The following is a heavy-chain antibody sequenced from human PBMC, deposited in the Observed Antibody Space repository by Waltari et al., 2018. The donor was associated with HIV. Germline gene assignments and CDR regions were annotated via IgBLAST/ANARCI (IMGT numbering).Heavy chain of an antibody. J-gene: IGHJ6*02. D-gene: IGHD3-10*01. CDR3: ARANVFLRFGEFSNYGMDV. Sequence: GRLVESGGDYVHPGECPRLSCATAGFTFSTCWLPSVRQAPGKGLVWVSRMNTDGTTTTYADSVRGRFTISRDNAKNTLDLQMNSLKADDTAVYYCARANVFLRFGEFSNYGMDVWGQGTMVTVSS. V-gene: IGHV3-74*01. CDR1: GFTFSTCW. CDR2: MNTDGTTT.